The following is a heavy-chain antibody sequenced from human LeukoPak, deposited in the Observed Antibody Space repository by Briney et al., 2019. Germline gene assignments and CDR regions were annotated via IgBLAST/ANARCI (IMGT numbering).Heavy chain of an antibody. CDR2: IYHSGST. CDR1: GGSISSGGYS. J-gene: IGHJ1*01. CDR3: ARGLYGSGILVH. D-gene: IGHD3-10*01. V-gene: IGHV4-30-2*01. Sequence: SETLSLTCAVSGGSISSGGYSWSWIRQPPGKGLEWIGYIYHSGSTYYNPSLKSRVTISVDRSKNQFSLKLSSVTAADTAVYYCARGLYGSGILVHWGQGTLVTVSS.